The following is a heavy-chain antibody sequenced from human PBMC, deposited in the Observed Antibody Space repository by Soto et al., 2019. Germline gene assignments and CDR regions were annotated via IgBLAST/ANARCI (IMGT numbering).Heavy chain of an antibody. CDR1: GFTFSNFA. CDR2: ISYDGGNE. J-gene: IGHJ3*02. V-gene: IGHV3-30*03. CDR3: ARRIPVSGPYGAFDI. Sequence: QVQLVESGGGVVQPGRSLRLSCAASGFTFSNFAMYWVRQAPAKGLEWMAVISYDGGNENYADSVKGRFTISRDNSENTLYLQLNSLRPEDTAVYYCARRIPVSGPYGAFDIWGPGTMVTVSS. D-gene: IGHD6-13*01.